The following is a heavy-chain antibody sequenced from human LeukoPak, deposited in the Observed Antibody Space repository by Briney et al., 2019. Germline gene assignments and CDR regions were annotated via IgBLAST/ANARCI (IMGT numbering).Heavy chain of an antibody. V-gene: IGHV1-69*04. D-gene: IGHD5-18*01. CDR3: ARARTAMVKGSYGMDV. CDR2: IIPILGIA. Sequence: VKFSCKASGGTFSSYAISWVRQAPGQGLEWVGRIIPILGIANYAQKFQGRVTITADKSTSTAYMELSSLRSEDTAVYYCARARTAMVKGSYGMDVWGQGTTVTVSS. CDR1: GGTFSSYA. J-gene: IGHJ6*02.